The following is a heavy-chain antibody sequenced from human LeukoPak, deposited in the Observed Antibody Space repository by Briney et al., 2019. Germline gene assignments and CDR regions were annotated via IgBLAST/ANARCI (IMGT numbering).Heavy chain of an antibody. Sequence: GGSLRLSCSASGFTFSSYAMHWVRQAPGKGLEYVSAISSNGGSTYYADSVKGRFTISRDNSKNTLYLQMNSLRAEDTAAYYCALSREYHPLDGMDVWGQGTTVTVSS. D-gene: IGHD2-2*01. V-gene: IGHV3-64D*06. J-gene: IGHJ6*02. CDR3: ALSREYHPLDGMDV. CDR2: ISSNGGST. CDR1: GFTFSSYA.